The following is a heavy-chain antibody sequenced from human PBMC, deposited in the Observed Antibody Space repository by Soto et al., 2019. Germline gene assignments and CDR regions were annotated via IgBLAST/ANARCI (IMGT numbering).Heavy chain of an antibody. CDR2: ISDSGST. CDR3: ARVPGVHSCASTSCLYFFDH. CDR1: GFTFSNHA. V-gene: IGHV3-23*01. Sequence: EVQLLESGGALVQPGGSLRHSCAASGFTFSNHAMNWVRQAPGKGLEWVSTISDSGSTYYADSVKGRFTISRDNSKSTLYLQMNSLRAEDPAVYYCARVPGVHSCASTSCLYFFDHWGQGTLVIVSS. J-gene: IGHJ4*02. D-gene: IGHD2-2*01.